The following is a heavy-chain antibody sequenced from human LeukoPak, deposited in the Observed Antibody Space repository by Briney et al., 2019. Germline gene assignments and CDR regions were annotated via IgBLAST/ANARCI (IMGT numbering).Heavy chain of an antibody. CDR2: IYHSGST. CDR1: GGSFSGYY. V-gene: IGHV4-34*01. D-gene: IGHD1-1*01. CDR3: AREFGVETSCAFDI. J-gene: IGHJ3*02. Sequence: SETLSLTCAVYGGSFSGYYWSWIRQPPGKGLEWIGSIYHSGSTYYNPSLKSRVTISVDTSKNQFSLKLSSVTAADTAVYYCAREFGVETSCAFDIWGQGTMVTVSS.